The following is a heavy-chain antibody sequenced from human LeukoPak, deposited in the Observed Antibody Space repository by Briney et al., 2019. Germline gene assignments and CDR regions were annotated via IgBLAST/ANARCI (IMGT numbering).Heavy chain of an antibody. V-gene: IGHV4-34*01. J-gene: IGHJ4*01. CDR2: INHSGST. D-gene: IGHD6-6*01. CDR3: ARRGYSSSSIPTPLFDY. CDR1: GGSFSGYY. Sequence: SETLSLTCAVYGGSFSGYYWSWIRQPPGKGLEWIGEINHSGSTNYNPSLKSRVTISVDTSKNQFSLKLSSVTAADTAVYYCARRGYSSSSIPTPLFDYWGQGTLVTVSS.